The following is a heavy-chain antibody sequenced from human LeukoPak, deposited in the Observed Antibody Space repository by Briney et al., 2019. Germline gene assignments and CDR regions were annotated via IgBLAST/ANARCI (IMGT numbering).Heavy chain of an antibody. CDR2: ISGSGGST. CDR3: AKDLVFLSTPFDY. V-gene: IGHV3-23*01. Sequence: GGSLRLSCAASGFTFGSYAMSWVRQAPGKGLEWVSAISGSGGSTYYADSVKGRFTISRDNSKNTLYLQMNSPRAEDTAVYYCAKDLVFLSTPFDYWGQGTLVTVSS. CDR1: GFTFGSYA. D-gene: IGHD2-2*01. J-gene: IGHJ4*02.